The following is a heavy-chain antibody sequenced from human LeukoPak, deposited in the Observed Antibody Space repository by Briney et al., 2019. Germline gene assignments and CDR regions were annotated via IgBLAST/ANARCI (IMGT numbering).Heavy chain of an antibody. CDR1: GFTFSSYS. CDR2: ISSSSSTI. V-gene: IGHV3-48*01. Sequence: GGSLRLSCAASGFTFSSYSMNWVRQAPGKGLEWVSYISSSSSTIYYADSVKGRFTISRDNAKNSLYLQMNSLRAEDTAVYYCARGPRCSSTSCYAGLIYYWGQGTLVTVSS. J-gene: IGHJ4*02. CDR3: ARGPRCSSTSCYAGLIYY. D-gene: IGHD2-2*01.